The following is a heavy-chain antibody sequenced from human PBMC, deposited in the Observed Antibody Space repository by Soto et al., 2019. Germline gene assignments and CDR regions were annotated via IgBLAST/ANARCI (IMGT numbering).Heavy chain of an antibody. V-gene: IGHV3-48*04. J-gene: IGHJ6*02. Sequence: GGSLRLSCAASGFTFSSYSMNWVRQAPGKGLEWVSYIRSSSGTIYYAGSVKGQFTISIDNAKNSLYLQMNSLRAMGTAVSYCARAHDFWSGYPHCYGLDIWGQGTTVTVSS. CDR3: ARAHDFWSGYPHCYGLDI. CDR1: GFTFSSYS. D-gene: IGHD3-3*01. CDR2: IRSSSGTI.